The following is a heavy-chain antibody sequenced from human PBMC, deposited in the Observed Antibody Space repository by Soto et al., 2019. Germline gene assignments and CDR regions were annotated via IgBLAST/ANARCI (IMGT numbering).Heavy chain of an antibody. D-gene: IGHD1-26*01. V-gene: IGHV3-53*04. CDR1: GFTVSTPY. J-gene: IGHJ6*02. Sequence: VQLVESGGGLVQPGGSLRLSCAASGFTVSTPYMNWVRQAPGKGLEWVSVIYSGGGTYYADSVKGRFTISRHNSNNTLSLQMNSLRPEDTAIYYCETHSGSYPHLYYYYGMDVWGQGTTVTVSS. CDR2: IYSGGGT. CDR3: ETHSGSYPHLYYYYGMDV.